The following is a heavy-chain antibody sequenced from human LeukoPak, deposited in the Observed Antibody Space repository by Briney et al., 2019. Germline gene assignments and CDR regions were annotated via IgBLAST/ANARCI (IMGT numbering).Heavy chain of an antibody. V-gene: IGHV1-18*01. J-gene: IGHJ1*01. D-gene: IGHD2-15*01. CDR2: ISAYNGNT. CDR3: ARDRGDYCSGGSCRAEYFQH. Sequence: ASVTVSCKASGYTFTSYGISWVRQAPGQGLEWMGWISAYNGNTNYAQKLQGRVTMTTDTSTSTAYMELRSLRSDDTAVYYCARDRGDYCSGGSCRAEYFQHWGQGTLVTVSS. CDR1: GYTFTSYG.